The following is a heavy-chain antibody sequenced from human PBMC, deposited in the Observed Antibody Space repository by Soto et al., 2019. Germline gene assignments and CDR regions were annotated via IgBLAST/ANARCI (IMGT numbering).Heavy chain of an antibody. V-gene: IGHV4-31*03. CDR3: GRQRGGYQCHCCGN. Sequence: QVQLQESGPGLVKPSQTLSLTCTISGGSISSGGYYCSWIRQHPGKGLEWIGYIYYSGTTYYNPSLKSRFTISVDTSKNQFSLKLRSVTAADTAVYYCGRQRGGYQCHCCGNWCQRTLVTVS. CDR2: IYYSGTT. D-gene: IGHD5-12*01. CDR1: GGSISSGGYY. J-gene: IGHJ4*02.